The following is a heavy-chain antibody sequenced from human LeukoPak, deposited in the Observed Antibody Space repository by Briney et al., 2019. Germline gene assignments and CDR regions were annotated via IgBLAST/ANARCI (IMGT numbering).Heavy chain of an antibody. D-gene: IGHD2-2*01. CDR3: AKVGGTSSFNGMDV. V-gene: IGHV3-30*18. CDR1: GFTFSSYG. Sequence: GGSLRLSCAASGFTFSSYGMHWVRQAPDKGLEWVAVISYDGSNKYYADSVKGRFTISRDNSKNTLCLQMNSLRAEDTAVYYCAKVGGTSSFNGMDVWGQGATVTVSS. J-gene: IGHJ6*02. CDR2: ISYDGSNK.